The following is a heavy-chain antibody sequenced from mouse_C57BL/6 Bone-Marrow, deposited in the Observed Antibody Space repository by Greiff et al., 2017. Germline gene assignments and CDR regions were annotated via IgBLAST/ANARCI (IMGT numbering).Heavy chain of an antibody. CDR2: IRSKSNNYAT. V-gene: IGHV10-1*01. CDR3: VSVYDYDETMDY. CDR1: GFSFNTYA. Sequence: GGGLVQPKGSLKLSCAASGFSFNTYAMNWVRQAPGKGLEWVARIRSKSNNYATYYDDSVKDRFTISRDDSESKLYLQMNNLKTEDTAMYYCVSVYDYDETMDYWGQGTSVTVSS. J-gene: IGHJ4*01. D-gene: IGHD2-4*01.